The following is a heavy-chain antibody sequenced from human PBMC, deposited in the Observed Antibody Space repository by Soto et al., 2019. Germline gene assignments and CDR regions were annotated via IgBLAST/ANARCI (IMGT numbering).Heavy chain of an antibody. CDR3: MGARRNPHFRYYYYGMDV. CDR2: IKSKTDGGTT. CDR1: GFTFSNAW. D-gene: IGHD6-6*01. Sequence: GGSLRLSCAASGFTFSNAWMSWVRQAPEKGLEWVGRIKSKTDGGTTDYAAPVKGRFTISRDDSKNTLYLQMNSLKTEDTAVYYCMGARRNPHFRYYYYGMDVWGQGTTVTVSS. J-gene: IGHJ6*02. V-gene: IGHV3-15*01.